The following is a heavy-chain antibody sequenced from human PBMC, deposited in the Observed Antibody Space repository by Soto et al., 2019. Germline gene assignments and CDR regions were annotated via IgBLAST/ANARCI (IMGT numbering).Heavy chain of an antibody. J-gene: IGHJ5*02. CDR3: AKVGRLFSSSWYGWFDP. CDR1: GFTFSSYA. V-gene: IGHV3-23*01. D-gene: IGHD6-13*01. CDR2: ISGSGGST. Sequence: GGSLRLSCAASGFTFSSYAMSWVRQAPGKGLEWVSAISGSGGSTYYADSVKGRFTISRDNSKNTLYLQMNSLRAEDTAVYYCAKVGRLFSSSWYGWFDPWGQGTLVTVSS.